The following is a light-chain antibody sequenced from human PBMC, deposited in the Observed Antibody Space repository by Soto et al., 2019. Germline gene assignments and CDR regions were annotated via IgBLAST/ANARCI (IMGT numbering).Light chain of an antibody. Sequence: EIVLTQSPGTLSLSPGERATLSCRASQSVSSSYLAWYQQKPGQAPRLLIYGASSRATGIPARFSGSGSGTDFTLTISSLEPEDVAVYYCQQRMNWPLTFGQGTRLEIK. J-gene: IGKJ5*01. CDR3: QQRMNWPLT. CDR2: GAS. V-gene: IGKV3D-20*02. CDR1: QSVSSSY.